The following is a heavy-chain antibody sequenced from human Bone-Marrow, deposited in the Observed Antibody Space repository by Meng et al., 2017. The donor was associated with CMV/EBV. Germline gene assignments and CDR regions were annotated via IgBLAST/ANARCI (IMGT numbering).Heavy chain of an antibody. V-gene: IGHV1-2*02. CDR1: GYTFTGYY. CDR2: INPNSGGT. CDR3: ARAHCSSTSCLIDY. J-gene: IGHJ4*02. Sequence: QVPLGTSGAEVKKPGASVKVSCKASGYTFTGYYMHWVRQAPGQGLEWMGWINPNSGGTNYAQKFQGRVAMTRDTSISTAYMKLSRLRSDDTAVYYCARAHCSSTSCLIDYWGQGTLVTVSS. D-gene: IGHD2-2*01.